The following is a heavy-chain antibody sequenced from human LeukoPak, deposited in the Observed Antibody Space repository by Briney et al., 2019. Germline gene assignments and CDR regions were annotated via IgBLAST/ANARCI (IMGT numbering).Heavy chain of an antibody. D-gene: IGHD4-17*01. Sequence: GGSLRLSCAASGFTVSSNYMSWVRQAPGKGLEWVSVIYSGGSTYYADSVKGRFTIYRDNSKNTLYLQMNSLRAEDTAVYYCATDYGDRTSGFDYWGQGTLVTVSS. V-gene: IGHV3-66*01. CDR3: ATDYGDRTSGFDY. CDR2: IYSGGST. CDR1: GFTVSSNY. J-gene: IGHJ4*02.